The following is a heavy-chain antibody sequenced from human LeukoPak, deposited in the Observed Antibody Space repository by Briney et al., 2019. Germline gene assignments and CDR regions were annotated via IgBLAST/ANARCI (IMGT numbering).Heavy chain of an antibody. CDR1: GFTFSGSA. J-gene: IGHJ4*02. V-gene: IGHV3-73*01. Sequence: TGGSLRLSCAASGFTFSGSAMHWVRQASGKGLEWVGRIRSKANSYATAYAASVKGRFTISRDDSKNTAYLQMNSLKTEDTAVYYCTRRVRSGSEFDYWGQGTLVTASS. D-gene: IGHD1-26*01. CDR2: IRSKANSYAT. CDR3: TRRVRSGSEFDY.